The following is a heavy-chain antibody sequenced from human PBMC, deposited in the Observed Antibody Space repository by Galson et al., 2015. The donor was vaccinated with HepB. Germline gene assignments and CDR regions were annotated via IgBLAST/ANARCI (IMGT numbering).Heavy chain of an antibody. CDR2: INGGNGNT. J-gene: IGHJ4*02. D-gene: IGHD2-15*01. CDR1: GYTFTTYA. Sequence: SGYTFTTYAVHWVRQAPGQRLEWMGWINGGNGNTENSQNFQDRVTITRDTSATTVYIELSSLRSEDTAVYYCARELQRNTFDYWGQGTLVTVSS. CDR3: ARELQRNTFDY. V-gene: IGHV1-3*01.